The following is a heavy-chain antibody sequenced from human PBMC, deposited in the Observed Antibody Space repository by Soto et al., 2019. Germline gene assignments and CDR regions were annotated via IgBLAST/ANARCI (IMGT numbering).Heavy chain of an antibody. D-gene: IGHD3-22*01. Sequence: SETLSLTCTVSGGSISSGDYYWSWIRQPPGKGLEWIGYIYYSGSTYYNPSLKSRVTISVDTSKNQFSLKLSSVTAADSAVYYCARGVYYYDSSGYYSDWYFDLWGRGTLVTVSS. V-gene: IGHV4-30-4*01. CDR3: ARGVYYYDSSGYYSDWYFDL. J-gene: IGHJ2*01. CDR1: GGSISSGDYY. CDR2: IYYSGST.